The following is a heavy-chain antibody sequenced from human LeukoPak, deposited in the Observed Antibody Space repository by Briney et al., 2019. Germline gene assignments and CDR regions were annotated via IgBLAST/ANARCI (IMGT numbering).Heavy chain of an antibody. CDR2: INRDGSTT. D-gene: IGHD3-10*01. CDR3: ARDKKSGESSEIDY. Sequence: GGSLRLSCAASGFTYSNYWVHWVRQAPGKGLVWVSRINRDGSTTKYADSVKGRFTVSRDNAKNTLNLQMNSLRAEDTAVYYCARDKKSGESSEIDYWGQGTLVTVSS. J-gene: IGHJ4*02. CDR1: GFTYSNYW. V-gene: IGHV3-74*03.